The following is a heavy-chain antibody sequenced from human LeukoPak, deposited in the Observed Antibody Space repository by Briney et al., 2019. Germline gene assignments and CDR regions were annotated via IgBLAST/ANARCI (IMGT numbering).Heavy chain of an antibody. D-gene: IGHD2-8*01. CDR1: GGSVTSYY. V-gene: IGHV4-59*08. CDR2: IYYTGSI. CDR3: ARHIGGVDYY. J-gene: IGHJ4*02. Sequence: SETLSLTCTVSGGSVTSYYWSWIRQPPGKGLEWIGYIYYTGSINYNPSLKSRVTISVDTSKNQFSLKLSSVTAADTAMYYCARHIGGVDYYWGQGALVTVSS.